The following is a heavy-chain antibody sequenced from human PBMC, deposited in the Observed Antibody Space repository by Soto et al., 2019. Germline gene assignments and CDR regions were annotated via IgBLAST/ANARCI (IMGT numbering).Heavy chain of an antibody. J-gene: IGHJ4*02. V-gene: IGHV1-69*01. Sequence: QVQLVQSGAEVKKPGSSVKVSCKASGGTFSSYAISWVRQAPGQGLEWMGGIIPIFGTANYAQKFQGRVTITTDETTSTTYMELTNLRSEYTPVYYSARALCNHRAYDGATYYFDYWGQGTLVTVSS. CDR1: GGTFSSYA. CDR2: IIPIFGTA. CDR3: ARALCNHRAYDGATYYFDY. D-gene: IGHD3-22*01.